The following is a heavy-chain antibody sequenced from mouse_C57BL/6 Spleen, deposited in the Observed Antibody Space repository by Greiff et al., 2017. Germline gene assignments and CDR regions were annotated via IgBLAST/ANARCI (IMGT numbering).Heavy chain of an antibody. D-gene: IGHD2-5*01. CDR2: ISSGSSTL. CDR1: GFTFSDYG. CDR3: ARAYSNYVFAY. V-gene: IGHV5-17*01. Sequence: EVKLMESGGGLVKPGGSLKLSCAASGFTFSDYGMHWVRQAPEKGLEWVAYISSGSSTLYYADTVKGRFTISRDNAKNTLFLQMTSLRSEDTAMYYCARAYSNYVFAYWGQGTLVTVSA. J-gene: IGHJ3*01.